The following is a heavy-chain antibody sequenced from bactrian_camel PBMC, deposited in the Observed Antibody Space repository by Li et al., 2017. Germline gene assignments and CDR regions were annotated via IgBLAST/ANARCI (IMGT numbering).Heavy chain of an antibody. CDR3: AADSPGYCAGGYFLSRNRTRF. J-gene: IGHJ4*01. CDR2: MSDGGGT. Sequence: QVQLVESGGGSVQAGGSLRLSCSSSGYSYKSGCMGWVRQAPGKGLEWVSSMSDGGGTGYADSVQGRFTISRDSAKNRIYLQMNSLNPEDTAEYYCAADSPGYCAGGYFLSRNRTRFWGRGTQVTVS. CDR1: GYSYKSGC. D-gene: IGHD2*01. V-gene: IGHV3S6*01.